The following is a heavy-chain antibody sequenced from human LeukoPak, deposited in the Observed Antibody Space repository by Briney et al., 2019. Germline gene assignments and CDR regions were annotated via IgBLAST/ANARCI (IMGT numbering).Heavy chain of an antibody. CDR2: ISGSGGST. CDR3: AKLKWLVGYFDY. V-gene: IGHV3-23*01. CDR1: GFTFSSYA. J-gene: IGHJ4*02. D-gene: IGHD6-19*01. Sequence: GGSLRLSCAASGFTFSSYAMSWVRQAPGKGLEWASAISGSGGSTYYADSVKGRFTISRDNSKNTLYLQMNSLRAEDTAVYYCAKLKWLVGYFDYWGQGTLVTVSS.